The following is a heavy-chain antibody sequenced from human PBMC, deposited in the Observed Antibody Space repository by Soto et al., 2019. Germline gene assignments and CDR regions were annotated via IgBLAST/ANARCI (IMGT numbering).Heavy chain of an antibody. J-gene: IGHJ6*02. CDR1: GFTFHNHW. V-gene: IGHV3-7*01. Sequence: GGSLRLSCGASGFTFHNHWVTWVRPSPGEGLEWVAIINEDGGETHNLESVKGRFTISRDNIEKSVSLQLKSLRVEDTAEYYCVRVGDGGSNYYGLDVWGQGTTVTVSS. D-gene: IGHD3-10*01. CDR2: INEDGGET. CDR3: VRVGDGGSNYYGLDV.